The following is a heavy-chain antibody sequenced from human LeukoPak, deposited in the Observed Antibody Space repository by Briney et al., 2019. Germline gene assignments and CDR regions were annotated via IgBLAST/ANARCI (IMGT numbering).Heavy chain of an antibody. J-gene: IGHJ4*02. CDR1: GFTFNSYA. Sequence: GGSLRLSCAASGFTFNSYAMSWVRRAPGKGLEWVSAISGTGGSTYYADSVKGRFTISRDNSKNTLYLQMNSLRAEDTAVYYCAKFRYSYGPFDYWGQGTLVTVSS. V-gene: IGHV3-23*01. CDR3: AKFRYSYGPFDY. CDR2: ISGTGGST. D-gene: IGHD5-18*01.